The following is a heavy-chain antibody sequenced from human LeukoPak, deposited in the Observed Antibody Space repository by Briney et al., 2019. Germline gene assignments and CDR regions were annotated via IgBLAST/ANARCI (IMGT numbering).Heavy chain of an antibody. D-gene: IGHD2-15*01. J-gene: IGHJ5*02. CDR2: IKQDGSEK. CDR3: ARDSPVVVAATPWWFDP. V-gene: IGHV3-7*01. Sequence: GGSLRLSCAASGFTFSSYWMSWVRQAPGKGLEWVANIKQDGSEKYYVDSVKGRFTISRDNAKNSLYLQMNSPRAEDTAVYYCARDSPVVVAATPWWFDPWGQGTLVTVSS. CDR1: GFTFSSYW.